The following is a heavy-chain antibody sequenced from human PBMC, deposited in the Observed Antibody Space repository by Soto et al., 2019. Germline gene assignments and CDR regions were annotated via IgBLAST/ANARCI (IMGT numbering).Heavy chain of an antibody. D-gene: IGHD3-22*01. CDR3: ATDLWGDSSGYL. V-gene: IGHV3-23*01. Sequence: HPGGSLRLSCAASGFTFSSYAMSWVRQAPGKGLEWVSAISGSGGSTYYADSVKGRFTISRDNSKNTLYLQMNSLRAEDTAVYYCATDLWGDSSGYLWGQGTLVTVSS. CDR1: GFTFSSYA. J-gene: IGHJ5*02. CDR2: ISGSGGST.